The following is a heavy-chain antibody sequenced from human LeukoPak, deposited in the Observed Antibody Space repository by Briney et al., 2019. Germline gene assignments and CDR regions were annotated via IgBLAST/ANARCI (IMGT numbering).Heavy chain of an antibody. Sequence: PGGSLRLSCAASGFTFSGYYMSWIRQAPGKGLEWVSYISSSGSTIYYADSVKGRFTISRDNAKNSLYLQMNSLRAEDTAVYYCASRYDFTTDRPYYYDYMDVWGKGTTVTVSS. CDR3: ASRYDFTTDRPYYYDYMDV. CDR1: GFTFSGYY. CDR2: ISSSGSTI. D-gene: IGHD3-3*01. V-gene: IGHV3-11*04. J-gene: IGHJ6*03.